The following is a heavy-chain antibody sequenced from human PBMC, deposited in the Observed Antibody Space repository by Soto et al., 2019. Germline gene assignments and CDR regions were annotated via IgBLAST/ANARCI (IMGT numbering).Heavy chain of an antibody. J-gene: IGHJ6*02. CDR2: IYYSGST. D-gene: IGHD6-6*01. CDR1: GGSISSGGYY. V-gene: IGHV4-31*09. Sequence: QVQLQESGPGLVKPSQTLSLTCTVSGGSISSGGYYWSWIRQHPGKGLEWIGYIYYSGSTYYNPSLKSRVTISVDKSKNQFSLKLSSVTAADTAVYYCATAGIAARPGYYYYYGMDVWGQGTTVTVSS. CDR3: ATAGIAARPGYYYYYGMDV.